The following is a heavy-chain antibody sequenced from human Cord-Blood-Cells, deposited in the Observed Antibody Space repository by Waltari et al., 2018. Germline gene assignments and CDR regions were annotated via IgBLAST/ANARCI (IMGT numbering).Heavy chain of an antibody. D-gene: IGHD3-10*01. Sequence: QVQLQQWGAGLLKPSETRSLTCAVYGGSFSGYYWSWIRQPPGKGLAWIGEINHSGSTNYNPSLTSRVTRSVDTYKNQFSLKLSYVTDADTDVYYCARHRKRVRGVIDYWGQGTLVTVSS. CDR1: GGSFSGYY. CDR2: INHSGST. J-gene: IGHJ4*02. V-gene: IGHV4-34*01. CDR3: ARHRKRVRGVIDY.